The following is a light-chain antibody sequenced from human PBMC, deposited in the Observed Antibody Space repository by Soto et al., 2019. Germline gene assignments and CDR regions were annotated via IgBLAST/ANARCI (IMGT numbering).Light chain of an antibody. CDR1: QSVDSAY. CDR2: SAS. V-gene: IGKV3-11*01. CDR3: QHRNNRPFS. Sequence: EIVLTQSPGTLSLSPGERATLSCRASQSVDSAYLAWFQHKPGQAPRLLIYSASIRATGIPARFSGSGSGTDFTLTISSLEPEDFAVYYCQHRNNRPFSFGPGTKVDIK. J-gene: IGKJ3*01.